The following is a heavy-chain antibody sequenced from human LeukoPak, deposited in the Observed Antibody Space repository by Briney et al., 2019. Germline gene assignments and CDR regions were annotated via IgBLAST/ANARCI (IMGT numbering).Heavy chain of an antibody. Sequence: SETLSLTCTVSGGSISGYYWSWVRQPPGKGLEWIGYIYYSGSTSYNPSLKSRVTILVDTSKNQFSLRLSSVTAADTAVYYCARRLPGYYYYMDVWGQGTTVTVSS. D-gene: IGHD3-22*01. CDR2: IYYSGST. J-gene: IGHJ6*02. CDR3: ARRLPGYYYYMDV. CDR1: GGSISGYY. V-gene: IGHV4-59*08.